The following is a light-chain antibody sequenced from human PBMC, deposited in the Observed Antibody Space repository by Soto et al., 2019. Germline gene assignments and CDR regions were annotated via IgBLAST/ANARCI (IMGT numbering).Light chain of an antibody. J-gene: IGKJ2*01. Sequence: DIQMTQSPSTLSASVGDRVTITCRASQSISRWLTWYQQKPGKAPKVLIYDASSLESGVPSRFSGSGSGTEFTLTITSLQPDELGTYYCQQYNSPATFGQGTKLEIK. V-gene: IGKV1-5*01. CDR2: DAS. CDR3: QQYNSPAT. CDR1: QSISRW.